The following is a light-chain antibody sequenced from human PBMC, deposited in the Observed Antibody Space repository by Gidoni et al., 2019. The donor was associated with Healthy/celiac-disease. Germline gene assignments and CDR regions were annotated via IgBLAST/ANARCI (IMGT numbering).Light chain of an antibody. J-gene: IGLJ1*01. CDR1: SSDIGDYSY. CDR2: EVS. Sequence: QSALTQPASVSGSPGQSITISCTGTSSDIGDYSYVSWYQQHPGKAPKLMIYEVSNRPSGVSNRFSGSKSGNTASLTISGLQAEDEADYYCSSYTSSSTRVFGIGTKVTVL. V-gene: IGLV2-14*01. CDR3: SSYTSSSTRV.